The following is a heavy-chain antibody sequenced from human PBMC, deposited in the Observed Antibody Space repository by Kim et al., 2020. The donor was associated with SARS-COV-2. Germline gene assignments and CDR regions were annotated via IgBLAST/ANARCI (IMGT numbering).Heavy chain of an antibody. J-gene: IGHJ4*02. Sequence: GSSNSNPSLKCRVTISVDTSNNQVSLTLSSVTAADTAVYYCARGRWELPYWGQGTLVTVSS. D-gene: IGHD1-26*01. CDR3: ARGRWELPY. V-gene: IGHV4-59*09. CDR2: GSS.